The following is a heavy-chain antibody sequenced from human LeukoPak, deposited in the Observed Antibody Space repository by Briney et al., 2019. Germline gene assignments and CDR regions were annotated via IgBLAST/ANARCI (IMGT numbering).Heavy chain of an antibody. J-gene: IGHJ4*02. D-gene: IGHD5-18*01. V-gene: IGHV1-69*13. Sequence: SVKVSCKASGGTFSSYAISWVRQAPGQGLEWMGGIIPIFGTANYAQKFQGRVTITADESTSTAYMELSSLRAEDTAVYYCARAGYSYGWAYFDYWGQGTLVTVSS. CDR3: ARAGYSYGWAYFDY. CDR2: IIPIFGTA. CDR1: GGTFSSYA.